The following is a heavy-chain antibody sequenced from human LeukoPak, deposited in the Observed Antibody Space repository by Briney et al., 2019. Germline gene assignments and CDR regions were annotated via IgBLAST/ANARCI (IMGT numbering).Heavy chain of an antibody. CDR1: GGSITRYY. Sequence: ASETLSLTCSVLGGSITRYYWSWIRQPPGKGLEWIGYTHYSGSTNYNPSLKSRVIISVDTSKNQLSLKLSSVTAADTAVYYCARDLDNSGWYVFDYWGQGNLVTVSS. CDR2: THYSGST. V-gene: IGHV4-59*01. D-gene: IGHD6-19*01. CDR3: ARDLDNSGWYVFDY. J-gene: IGHJ4*02.